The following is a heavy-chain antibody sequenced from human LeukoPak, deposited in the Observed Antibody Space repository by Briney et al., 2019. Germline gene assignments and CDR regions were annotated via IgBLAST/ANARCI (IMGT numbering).Heavy chain of an antibody. CDR1: GFSFSSYW. Sequence: GGSLILSCAAAGFSFSSYWMSWVRQAPGKGLEWVSSISSSSKYIYYADSVTGRFTISRDNAKNALYLQMNSLTVEDTAVYYCARDARSMTSSFDYWGQGILVTVSS. CDR3: ARDARSMTSSFDY. CDR2: ISSSSKYI. J-gene: IGHJ4*02. V-gene: IGHV3-21*01.